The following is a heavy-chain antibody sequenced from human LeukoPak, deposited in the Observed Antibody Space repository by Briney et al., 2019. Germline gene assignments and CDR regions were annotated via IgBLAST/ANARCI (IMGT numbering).Heavy chain of an antibody. Sequence: ASVKVSCKASGHTFTSYAMHWVRQAPGQRLEWMGWINAGNGNTKYSQKFQGRVTITRDTSASTAYMELSSLRSEDTAVYYCARDAPPGYYDSSGYLLGLNWFDPWGQGTLVTVSS. CDR2: INAGNGNT. D-gene: IGHD3-22*01. CDR3: ARDAPPGYYDSSGYLLGLNWFDP. CDR1: GHTFTSYA. V-gene: IGHV1-3*01. J-gene: IGHJ5*02.